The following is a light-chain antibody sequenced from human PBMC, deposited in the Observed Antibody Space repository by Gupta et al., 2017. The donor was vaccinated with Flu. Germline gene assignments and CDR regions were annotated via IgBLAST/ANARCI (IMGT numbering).Light chain of an antibody. CDR3: MQTLQTPYT. CDR2: LAS. Sequence: IVLAPSPLSQPVTPGEPASLSCRSSQSLLHNNGDNFLDWYLQKPGQSPQLLICLASNRASGVPDRFSASGSGTDFTLKISRVEAEDVGVYYCMQTLQTPYTFAQGTRLEIK. V-gene: IGKV2-28*01. J-gene: IGKJ2*01. CDR1: QSLLHNNGDNF.